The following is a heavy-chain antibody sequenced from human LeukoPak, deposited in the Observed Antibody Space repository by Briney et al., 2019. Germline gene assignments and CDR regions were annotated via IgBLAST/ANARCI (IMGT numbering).Heavy chain of an antibody. CDR2: ISSSSSYI. D-gene: IGHD6-13*01. V-gene: IGHV3-21*01. J-gene: IGHJ4*02. CDR1: GFTFSSYS. Sequence: KPGGSLRLSCAASGFTFSSYSMNWVRQAPGKGLEWVSSISSSSSYIYYADSVKGRFTISRDNAKNSLYLQMNSLRAEDTAVYYCARVVNSSWYYFDYWGQGTLVTVSS. CDR3: ARVVNSSWYYFDY.